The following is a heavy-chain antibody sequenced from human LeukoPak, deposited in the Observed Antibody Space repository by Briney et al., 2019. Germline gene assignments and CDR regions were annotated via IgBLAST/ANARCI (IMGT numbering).Heavy chain of an antibody. D-gene: IGHD6-13*01. CDR3: ARAGWCSSWSRWYYYMDV. CDR1: GGSISSYY. J-gene: IGHJ6*03. V-gene: IGHV4-59*01. Sequence: SETLSLTCTVSGGSISSYYWSWIRQPPGKGLEWIGYIYYSGSTNYNPSLKSRVTISVDTSKNQFSLKLSSVTAADTAVYYCARAGWCSSWSRWYYYMDVWGKGTTVTISS. CDR2: IYYSGST.